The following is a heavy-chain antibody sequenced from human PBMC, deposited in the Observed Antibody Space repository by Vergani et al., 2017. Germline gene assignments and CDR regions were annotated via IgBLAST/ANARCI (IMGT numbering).Heavy chain of an antibody. CDR3: ARRSGIVYDIFSGTQYFFDF. V-gene: IGHV4-39*01. J-gene: IGHJ4*02. CDR1: NDSVSNTFYY. CDR2: IYYSGST. Sequence: QVQLQESGPALVKPSETLSLTCTVSNDSVSNTFYYWGWIRQTPGKGLEWIGSIYYSGSTYYNPSLESRVTMSVDTSKSQFSLKLSSVTAADTAVYYCARRSGIVYDIFSGTQYFFDFWGQGTLVTVSS. D-gene: IGHD3-9*01.